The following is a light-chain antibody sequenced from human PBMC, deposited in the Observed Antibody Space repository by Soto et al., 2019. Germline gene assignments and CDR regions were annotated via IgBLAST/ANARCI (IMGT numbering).Light chain of an antibody. CDR3: SSYTSSSTLV. V-gene: IGLV2-14*01. CDR1: STDVGGYNY. Sequence: QSVLTQPASVSASPGQSITISCTGTSTDVGGYNYVSWYQQYPGKAPKLIIYEVSNRPSGVSDRFSGFKFANTASLTISRLQAEDEANYYCSSYTSSSTLVFGGGTQLTVL. J-gene: IGLJ3*02. CDR2: EVS.